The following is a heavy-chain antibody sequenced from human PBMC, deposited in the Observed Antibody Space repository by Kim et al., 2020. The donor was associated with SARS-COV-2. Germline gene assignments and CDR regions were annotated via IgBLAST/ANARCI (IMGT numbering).Heavy chain of an antibody. V-gene: IGHV3-7*01. Sequence: GGSLRLSCAASGFSFSTSWMTWVRLAPGKGLVWVASMNVDGSETSYVDSVRGRFTISRDNVKNSLYLQMNSLRVEDTAMYYCARVRGPTFNSDYWGQGTLVTVSS. CDR2: MNVDGSET. CDR1: GFSFSTSW. CDR3: ARVRGPTFNSDY. D-gene: IGHD1-1*01. J-gene: IGHJ4*02.